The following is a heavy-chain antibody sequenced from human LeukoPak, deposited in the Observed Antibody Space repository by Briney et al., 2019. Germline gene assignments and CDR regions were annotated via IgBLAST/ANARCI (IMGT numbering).Heavy chain of an antibody. J-gene: IGHJ4*02. V-gene: IGHV3-53*01. D-gene: IGHD3-22*01. CDR3: ARGRWVYDSSGFYSDY. CDR1: GFTVSSNY. Sequence: GGSLRLSCAASGFTVSSNYMSWVRQAPGKGLEWVSVIYSGGTTYYADSVKGRFTISRDNSKSTLYLQMNSLRAEDTAVYYCARGRWVYDSSGFYSDYWGQGTLVTVSS. CDR2: IYSGGTT.